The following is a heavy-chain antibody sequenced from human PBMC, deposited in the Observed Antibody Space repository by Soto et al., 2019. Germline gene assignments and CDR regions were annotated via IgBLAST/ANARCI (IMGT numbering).Heavy chain of an antibody. J-gene: IGHJ5*02. V-gene: IGHV4-4*02. CDR1: GGPISSSNW. D-gene: IGHD2-2*01. Sequence: PSETLSLTWAVSGGPISSSNWWGGVRQPPGKGLGWIGEIYHSGSTNYNPSLKSRVTISVDKSKNQFSLKLSSVTAADTAVYYCASLIVVVPAAKSLNDNWFDPWGQGTLVTVSS. CDR3: ASLIVVVPAAKSLNDNWFDP. CDR2: IYHSGST.